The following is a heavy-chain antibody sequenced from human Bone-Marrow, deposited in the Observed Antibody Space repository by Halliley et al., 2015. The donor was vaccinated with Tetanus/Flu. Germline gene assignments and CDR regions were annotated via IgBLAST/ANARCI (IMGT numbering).Heavy chain of an antibody. Sequence: SLRLSCAASGFTFSSYAMSWARQAPGKGLEWVSLISGSGDNTYFADSVKGRFTISRDNSKNTLYLQMNSLRAEDTAVYYCAKRNYCSSSTCCFDYWGQGTLVTVSS. CDR1: GFTFSSYA. D-gene: IGHD2-2*01. J-gene: IGHJ4*02. V-gene: IGHV3-23*01. CDR2: ISGSGDNT. CDR3: AKRNYCSSSTCCFDY.